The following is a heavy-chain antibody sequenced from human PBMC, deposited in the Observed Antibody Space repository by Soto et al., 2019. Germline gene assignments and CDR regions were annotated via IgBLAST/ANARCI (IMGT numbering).Heavy chain of an antibody. Sequence: PTLVNPTQTLTLTCSFSGFSLKSAGAGVGWIRQPPGKALEWLSVIYWNEDKRYSPSLKSRLTITKDTSKNQVVLTMTNMDPMDTATYYCAHRGYGDYPRDNWFDPWGQGTPVTVSS. CDR1: GFSLKSAGAG. D-gene: IGHD4-17*01. J-gene: IGHJ5*02. CDR3: AHRGYGDYPRDNWFDP. V-gene: IGHV2-5*01. CDR2: IYWNEDK.